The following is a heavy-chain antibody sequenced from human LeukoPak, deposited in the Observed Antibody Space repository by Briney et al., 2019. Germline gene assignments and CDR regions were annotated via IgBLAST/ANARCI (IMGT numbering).Heavy chain of an antibody. V-gene: IGHV3-7*01. CDR2: LKQDGSQT. Sequence: PGESLSLSCAASGFTFSMYWMTWFRQAPGKGLEWVANLKQDGSQTNYVDSVKGRFTISRDNAKKSLYLQMNSLRGEDTAVYYCARGGTYDIWGQGTRVTVSS. J-gene: IGHJ3*02. CDR1: GFTFSMYW. CDR3: ARGGTYDI.